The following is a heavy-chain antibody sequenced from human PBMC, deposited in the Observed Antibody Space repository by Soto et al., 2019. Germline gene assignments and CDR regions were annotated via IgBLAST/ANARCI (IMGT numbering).Heavy chain of an antibody. Sequence: QVQLVQSGAEVKKPGASVKVSCKASGYTFTGYYMHWVRQAPGQGLEWMGWINPNRGDTNYAQKFRGRVPMTRDTSISTAYMELRRLRSDDTAVYYCARDTLAYCGGDCWGGWFDPWGQGTLVTVSS. D-gene: IGHD2-21*02. CDR1: GYTFTGYY. J-gene: IGHJ5*02. V-gene: IGHV1-2*02. CDR3: ARDTLAYCGGDCWGGWFDP. CDR2: INPNRGDT.